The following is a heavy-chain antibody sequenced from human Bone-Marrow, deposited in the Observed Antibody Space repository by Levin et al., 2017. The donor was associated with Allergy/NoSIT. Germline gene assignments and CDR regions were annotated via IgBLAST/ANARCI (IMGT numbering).Heavy chain of an antibody. V-gene: IGHV4-39*01. CDR3: ARHDGYSNYYWFDP. CDR1: GGSISSTSYY. CDR2: IYYSGST. J-gene: IGHJ5*02. Sequence: SETLSLTCTVSGGSISSTSYYWGWIRQPPGKGLEWIGSIYYSGSTYYNPSLKSRVTISVDTSKTQFSLKLSSVTAADTAVYYCARHDGYSNYYWFDPWGQGTLVTVSS. D-gene: IGHD4-11*01.